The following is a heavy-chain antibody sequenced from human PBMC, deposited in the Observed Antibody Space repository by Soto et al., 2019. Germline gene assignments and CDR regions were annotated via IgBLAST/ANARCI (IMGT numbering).Heavy chain of an antibody. V-gene: IGHV4-4*02. CDR1: GGSISTSNW. J-gene: IGHJ5*02. D-gene: IGHD3-10*01. CDR2: VYHSGST. Sequence: PSETLSLTCAVSGGSISTSNWWSWVRQPPGKGPEWIGEVYHSGSTNYNPSLKSRVTISVDTSKNQFSLKLSSVTAADTAVYYCARYLHGSGSYYQLNWFDPWGQGTLVTVSS. CDR3: ARYLHGSGSYYQLNWFDP.